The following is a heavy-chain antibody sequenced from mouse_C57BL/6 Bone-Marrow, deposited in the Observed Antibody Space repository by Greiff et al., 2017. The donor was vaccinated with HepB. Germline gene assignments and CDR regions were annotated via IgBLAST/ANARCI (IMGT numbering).Heavy chain of an antibody. CDR1: GYTFTSYT. D-gene: IGHD2-4*01. Sequence: VQLQQSGAELARPGASVKMSCKASGYTFTSYTMHWVKQRPGQGLEWIGYINPSSGYTKYNQKFKDKATLTADKSSSTAYMQLSSLTSEDSVVYYCARREEIGYDYDEACFACWGAETLVTVSA. CDR3: ARREEIGYDYDEACFAC. CDR2: INPSSGYT. J-gene: IGHJ3*01. V-gene: IGHV1-4*01.